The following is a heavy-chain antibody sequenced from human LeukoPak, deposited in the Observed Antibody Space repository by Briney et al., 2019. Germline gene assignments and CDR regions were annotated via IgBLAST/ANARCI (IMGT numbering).Heavy chain of an antibody. Sequence: KASETLSLTCAVYGGPFSGYYWSWIRQPPGKGLEWIGEINHSGSTNYNPSLKSRVTISVDTSKNQFSLKLSSVTAADTAVYYCARMGRETMVRGVMIWGQGTLVTVSS. V-gene: IGHV4-34*01. CDR1: GGPFSGYY. CDR2: INHSGST. D-gene: IGHD3-10*01. CDR3: ARMGRETMVRGVMI. J-gene: IGHJ4*02.